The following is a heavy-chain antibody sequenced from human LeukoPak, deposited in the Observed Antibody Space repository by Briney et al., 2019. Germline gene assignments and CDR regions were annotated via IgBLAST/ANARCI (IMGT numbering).Heavy chain of an antibody. CDR1: GFTFSSYA. CDR3: AKAVSSGWYYFDY. Sequence: PGGSLRLSCAASGFTFSSYAMSWVRQAPGKGLEWVSAISGSGGSTYYADSVKGRFTISRGNSKDTLYLQMNSLRAEDTAVYYCAKAVSSGWYYFDYWGQGTLVTVSS. D-gene: IGHD6-19*01. CDR2: ISGSGGST. V-gene: IGHV3-23*01. J-gene: IGHJ4*02.